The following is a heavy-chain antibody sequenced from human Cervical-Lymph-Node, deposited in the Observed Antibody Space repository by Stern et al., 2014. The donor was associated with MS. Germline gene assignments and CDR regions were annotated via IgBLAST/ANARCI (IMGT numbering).Heavy chain of an antibody. CDR3: AGDNSYGGNSGDFDY. V-gene: IGHV1-69*19. Sequence: QLVQSGAAVKKPGSSVKVSCKASGGTFSSYAISWVRQAPGQGLEWLGGIMPMFGAVNYAQKFQGRVTITADESTSTADMELSSLRAEDTAVYYCAGDNSYGGNSGDFDYGGQGTLVTVSS. D-gene: IGHD4-23*01. CDR1: GGTFSSYA. CDR2: IMPMFGAV. J-gene: IGHJ4*02.